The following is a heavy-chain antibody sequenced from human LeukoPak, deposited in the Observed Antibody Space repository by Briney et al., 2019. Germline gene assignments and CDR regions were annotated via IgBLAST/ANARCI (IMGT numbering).Heavy chain of an antibody. Sequence: SVKVSCKASGGTFSSYAISWVRQAPGQGLEWMGGIIPIFGTSNYAQKFQGRVTITADESTSTAYMELSSLRSEDTAVYYCASDDSSGYYGSAMKSFDYWGQGTLVTVSS. D-gene: IGHD3-22*01. J-gene: IGHJ4*02. CDR2: IIPIFGTS. V-gene: IGHV1-69*13. CDR3: ASDDSSGYYGSAMKSFDY. CDR1: GGTFSSYA.